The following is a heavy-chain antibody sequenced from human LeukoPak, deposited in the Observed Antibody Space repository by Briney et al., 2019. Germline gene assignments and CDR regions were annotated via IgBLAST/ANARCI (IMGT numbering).Heavy chain of an antibody. CDR2: IYTSGSN. CDR1: GGSISSYY. CDR3: ARDYYDSSGYYWWYFDY. V-gene: IGHV4-4*07. J-gene: IGHJ4*02. D-gene: IGHD3-22*01. Sequence: PSETLSLTCTVSGGSISSYYLSWIRQPAGKGLEWIGGIYTSGSNNYNPSLKSRVTMSVDTSKYQFSLKLSSVTAADTAVYDCARDYYDSSGYYWWYFDYWGQGTLVTVSS.